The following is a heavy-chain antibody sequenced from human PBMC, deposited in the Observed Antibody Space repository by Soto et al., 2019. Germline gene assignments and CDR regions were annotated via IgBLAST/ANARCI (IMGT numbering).Heavy chain of an antibody. D-gene: IGHD4-17*01. CDR3: ARDADRDYGDYAFDY. V-gene: IGHV1-18*01. CDR2: ISAYNGNT. CDR1: GYTFTSYG. Sequence: ASVKVSCKASGYTFTSYGISWVRQAPGQGLEWMGWISAYNGNTNYAQKLQGRVTMTTDTSTSTAYMELRSLRSDDTAVYYCARDADRDYGDYAFDYWGQGTLVTVSS. J-gene: IGHJ4*02.